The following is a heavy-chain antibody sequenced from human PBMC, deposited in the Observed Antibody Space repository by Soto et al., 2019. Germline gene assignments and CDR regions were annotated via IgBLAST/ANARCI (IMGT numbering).Heavy chain of an antibody. CDR3: PSLGGTTGTTWDYYYYGMDV. CDR1: GGSIRSSRYY. Sequence: SETLSLTCTVHGGSIRSSRYYRGWIRHPPGKGLEWIGSIYYSGSPYYNPSLKSRVTISVDTSKNQFSLKLSSVTAADTAVYYCPSLGGTTGTTWDYYYYGMDVWGQGTTVT. D-gene: IGHD1-1*01. J-gene: IGHJ6*02. V-gene: IGHV4-39*01. CDR2: IYYSGSP.